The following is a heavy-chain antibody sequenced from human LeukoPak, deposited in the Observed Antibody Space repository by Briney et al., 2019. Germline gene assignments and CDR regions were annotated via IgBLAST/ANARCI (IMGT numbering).Heavy chain of an antibody. CDR3: ARDSGHAFDI. Sequence: PGGSLRLSCVASGFTFSTYGMRWVRQTPGKGLEWVAVIWNDGSKKYYGDSVKGRFTTSRDTSKNTLYLQMNSLRAEDTAVYYCARDSGHAFDIWGQGTMVTVSS. J-gene: IGHJ3*02. D-gene: IGHD6-25*01. V-gene: IGHV3-33*01. CDR2: IWNDGSKK. CDR1: GFTFSTYG.